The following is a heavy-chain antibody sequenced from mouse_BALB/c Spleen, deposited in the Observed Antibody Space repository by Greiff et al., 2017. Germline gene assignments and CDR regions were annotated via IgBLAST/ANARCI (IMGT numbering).Heavy chain of an antibody. CDR2: ISYSGST. Sequence: EVQLQQSGPSLVKPSQTLSLTCSVTGDSITSGYWNWIRKFPGNKLEYMGYISYSGSTYYNPSLKSRISITRDTSKNQYYLQLNSVTTEDTATYYCARYQDGYAQYYFDYWGQGTTLTVSS. CDR1: GDSITSGY. J-gene: IGHJ2*01. CDR3: ARYQDGYAQYYFDY. D-gene: IGHD2-2*01. V-gene: IGHV3-8*02.